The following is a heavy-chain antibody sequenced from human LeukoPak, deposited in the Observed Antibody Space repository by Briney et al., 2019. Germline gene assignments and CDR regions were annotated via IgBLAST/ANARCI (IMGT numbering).Heavy chain of an antibody. V-gene: IGHV3-23*01. J-gene: IGHJ6*02. CDR1: GFTFSSYA. D-gene: IGHD1-1*01. CDR3: AKGGRMAADWIHISYYYYGMDV. Sequence: GGSLRLSCAASGFTFSSYAMSWVRQAPGKGLEWVSAISGSGGSTYYADSVKGRFTISRDNSKNTLYLQMNSLRAEDTAVYYCAKGGRMAADWIHISYYYYGMDVWGQGTTVTVSS. CDR2: ISGSGGST.